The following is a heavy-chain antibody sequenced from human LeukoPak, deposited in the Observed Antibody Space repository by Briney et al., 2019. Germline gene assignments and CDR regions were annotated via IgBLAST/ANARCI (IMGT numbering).Heavy chain of an antibody. CDR3: AREARGSDAFDI. J-gene: IGHJ3*02. V-gene: IGHV4-61*02. Sequence: SQTLSLTCTVSGRSISSGSYYWSWIRQPAGKGLEWIGRIYTSGSTNYNPSLKSRVTISVDTSKNQFSLKLSSVTAADTAVYYCAREARGSDAFDIWGQGTMVTVSS. CDR2: IYTSGST. D-gene: IGHD3-10*01. CDR1: GRSISSGSYY.